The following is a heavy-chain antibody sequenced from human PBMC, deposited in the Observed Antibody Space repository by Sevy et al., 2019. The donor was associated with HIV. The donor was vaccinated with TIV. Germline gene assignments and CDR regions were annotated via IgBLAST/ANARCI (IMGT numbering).Heavy chain of an antibody. CDR2: IIPIFGTA. J-gene: IGHJ6*02. CDR1: GGTFSSYA. D-gene: IGHD1-26*01. Sequence: ASVTVSCKASGGTFSSYAISWVRQAPGQGLEWMGGIIPIFGTANYAQKFQGRVTITADECTSTAYRELSGLRSEDTAVYYCARETGVGATGYYGMDVWGQGTTVTVSS. CDR3: ARETGVGATGYYGMDV. V-gene: IGHV1-69*13.